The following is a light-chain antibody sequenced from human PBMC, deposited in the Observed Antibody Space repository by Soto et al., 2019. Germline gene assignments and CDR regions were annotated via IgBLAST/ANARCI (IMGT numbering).Light chain of an antibody. CDR2: DVS. CDR1: QSVSSY. CDR3: QQRSNWRS. Sequence: EIVLTQSPATLSLCPGERATLSCRASQSVSSYLAWYQQKPGQAPRLLIYDVSYRATGIPARFSGSGSGTDFTLTISSLEPEDFAVYYCQQRSNWRSFGQGTKVEIK. J-gene: IGKJ1*01. V-gene: IGKV3-11*01.